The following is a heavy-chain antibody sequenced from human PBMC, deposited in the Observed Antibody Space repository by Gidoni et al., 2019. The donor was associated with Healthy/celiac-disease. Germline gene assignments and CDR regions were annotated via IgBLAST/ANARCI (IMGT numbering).Heavy chain of an antibody. D-gene: IGHD6-19*01. CDR2: IYYRGST. CDR1: GGPISSSSYY. CDR3: ARAVAGTWWFDP. J-gene: IGHJ5*02. V-gene: IGHV4-39*01. Sequence: QLQLQESGPGLVKPSATLSLTCTVSGGPISSSSYYWGWIRQPPGKGLEWIGSIYYRGSTYYNLSLKRRVTRSVDTSKTPFSLKMSSVTAADTAVYYCARAVAGTWWFDPWGQGTLVTVSS.